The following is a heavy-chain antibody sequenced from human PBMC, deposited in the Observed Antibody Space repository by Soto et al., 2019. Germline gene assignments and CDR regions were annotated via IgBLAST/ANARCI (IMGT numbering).Heavy chain of an antibody. Sequence: SETLSLTCTVSGGSISSGDYYWSWIRQPPGKGLEWIGYIHYSGSTYYNPSLKSRVTISVDTSKNQFSLKLSSVTAADTAVYYCAREPGYSGYPITADYYYYGMDVWGQGTTVTVSS. D-gene: IGHD5-12*01. J-gene: IGHJ6*02. CDR1: GGSISSGDYY. CDR2: IHYSGST. V-gene: IGHV4-30-4*01. CDR3: AREPGYSGYPITADYYYYGMDV.